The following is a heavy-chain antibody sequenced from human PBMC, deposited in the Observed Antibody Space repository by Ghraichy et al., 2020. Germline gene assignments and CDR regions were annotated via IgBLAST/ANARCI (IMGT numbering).Heavy chain of an antibody. Sequence: GSLRLSCAVYGGSFSGYFWNWIRQRPGKGLEWIGEINHSGSTNYNPSLKSRVTISVDMSSKNQFSLRLTSVTAADTAVYYCARMRRQLVGGDYWGQGTLVTVSS. J-gene: IGHJ4*02. CDR3: ARMRRQLVGGDY. D-gene: IGHD6-6*01. CDR1: GGSFSGYF. V-gene: IGHV4-34*01. CDR2: INHSGST.